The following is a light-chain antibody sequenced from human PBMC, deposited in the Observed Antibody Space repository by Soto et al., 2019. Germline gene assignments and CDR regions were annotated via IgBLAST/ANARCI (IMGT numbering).Light chain of an antibody. CDR2: KAS. J-gene: IGKJ1*01. V-gene: IGKV1-5*03. Sequence: DIQMTRSPSTLSGSVGDRVTITCRASQTISSWLAWYQQKPGKAPKLLIYKASTLKSGVPSRFSGSGSGTEFTLTISSLQPDDFATYYCQHYNSDSEAFGQGTKVDIK. CDR3: QHYNSDSEA. CDR1: QTISSW.